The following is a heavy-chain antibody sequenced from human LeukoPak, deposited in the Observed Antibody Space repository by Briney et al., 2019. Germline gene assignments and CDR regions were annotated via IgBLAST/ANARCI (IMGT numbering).Heavy chain of an antibody. CDR3: ARDPSLGYCSGGSCYYFDY. CDR1: GFTFSSYW. J-gene: IGHJ4*02. D-gene: IGHD2-15*01. Sequence: PGGSLRLSCAASGFTFSSYWMSWVRQAPGKGLEWVANIKQDGSEKYYVDSVKGRFTISRDNAKNSLYLQMNSLRAEDTAVYYCARDPSLGYCSGGSCYYFDYWGQGTLVTVSS. V-gene: IGHV3-7*01. CDR2: IKQDGSEK.